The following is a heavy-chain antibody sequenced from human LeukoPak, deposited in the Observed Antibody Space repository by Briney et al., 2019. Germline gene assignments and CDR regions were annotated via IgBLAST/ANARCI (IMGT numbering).Heavy chain of an antibody. Sequence: PGGSLRLSCAASRFTFSRYWMHWVRQAPGKGLVWVSRINSDGSTISYADSVKGRFTSSRDNAKNTLYLQMNSLRAEDTAVYYCARDRAAAGMDWGQGTLVIVSS. CDR2: INSDGSTI. CDR3: ARDRAAAGMD. V-gene: IGHV3-74*01. D-gene: IGHD6-13*01. CDR1: RFTFSRYW. J-gene: IGHJ4*02.